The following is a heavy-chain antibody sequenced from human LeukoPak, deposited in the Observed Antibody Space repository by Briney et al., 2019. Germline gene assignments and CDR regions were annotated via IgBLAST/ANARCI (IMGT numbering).Heavy chain of an antibody. Sequence: SVKVSCKASRGTFSSYAISWVRQTPGQGLEWRGRIIPIFVTANYAQKFQGRDTITTDESTSTAYMELNSLRSEDTAVYYCARYCSGGSCYDAFDIWGQGTMVTVSS. V-gene: IGHV1-69*05. CDR2: IIPIFVTA. D-gene: IGHD2-15*01. CDR1: RGTFSSYA. CDR3: ARYCSGGSCYDAFDI. J-gene: IGHJ3*02.